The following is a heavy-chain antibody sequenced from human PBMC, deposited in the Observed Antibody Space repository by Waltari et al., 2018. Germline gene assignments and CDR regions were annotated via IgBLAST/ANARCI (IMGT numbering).Heavy chain of an antibody. V-gene: IGHV3-64*01. CDR3: ARTRSVGHIVVVIADDAFDI. CDR1: GFTFSSYA. J-gene: IGHJ3*02. Sequence: EVQLVESGGGLVQPGGSLRLSCAASGFTFSSYAMHWVSKAPGKGLEYVSAISSNGGSTYYANSVKGRFTISRDNSKNTLYLQMGSLRAEDMAVYYCARTRSVGHIVVVIADDAFDIWGQGTMVTVSS. D-gene: IGHD2-21*01. CDR2: ISSNGGST.